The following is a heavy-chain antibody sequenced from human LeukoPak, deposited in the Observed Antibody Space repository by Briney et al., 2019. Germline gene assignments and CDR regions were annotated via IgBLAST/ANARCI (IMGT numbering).Heavy chain of an antibody. V-gene: IGHV3-66*01. CDR1: GFTVSRNY. Sequence: GGSLRLSCEASGFTVSRNYMSWVRQAPGKGLEFVSVIYSGGDTYYADSVKGRFTISRDNSENSLHLQMNSLRVEDTAVYYCTRVGYGSGSNWGQGTLVTVSS. CDR3: TRVGYGSGSN. CDR2: IYSGGDT. J-gene: IGHJ4*02. D-gene: IGHD3-10*01.